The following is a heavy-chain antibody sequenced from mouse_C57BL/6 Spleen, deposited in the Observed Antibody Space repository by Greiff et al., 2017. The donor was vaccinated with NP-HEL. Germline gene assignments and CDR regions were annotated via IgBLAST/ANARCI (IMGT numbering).Heavy chain of an antibody. J-gene: IGHJ2*01. Sequence: VQLQQPGAELVKPGASVKLSCKASGYTFTSYWMQWVKQRPGQGLEWIGEIDPSDSYTNYNQKFKGKATLTVDTSSSTAYMQLSSLTSEDSAVYYCARGGDYYFDYWGKGTTLTVSS. CDR1: GYTFTSYW. CDR3: ARGGDYYFDY. V-gene: IGHV1-50*01. CDR2: IDPSDSYT. D-gene: IGHD3-3*01.